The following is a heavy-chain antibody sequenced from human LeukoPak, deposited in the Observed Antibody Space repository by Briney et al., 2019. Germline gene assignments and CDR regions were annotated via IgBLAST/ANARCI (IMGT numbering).Heavy chain of an antibody. CDR1: GFTFSSYA. J-gene: IGHJ4*02. CDR2: ISGSGGST. V-gene: IGHV3-23*01. CDR3: AKDVGYSSSWYYFDY. Sequence: PGGSPRLSCAASGFTFSSYAMSGVRQAPGKGLEWVSGISGSGGSTYYADSVKGRFTISRDNSKNTLYLQMNSLRAEDTAVYYCAKDVGYSSSWYYFDYWGQGTLVSVSS. D-gene: IGHD6-13*01.